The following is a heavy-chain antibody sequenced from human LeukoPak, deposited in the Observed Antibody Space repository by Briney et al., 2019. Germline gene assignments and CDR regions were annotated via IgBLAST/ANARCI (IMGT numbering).Heavy chain of an antibody. D-gene: IGHD3-16*02. V-gene: IGHV4-34*01. Sequence: SETLSLTCAVYGGSFSGYYWSWIRQSPGKGLEWIGEINHSRSTYYNPSLKSRVTISVDTSKNQFSLKLSSVTPEDTAVYYCARNVRLGSGELSFAPFKDWFDPWGQGTLVTVSS. CDR3: ARNVRLGSGELSFAPFKDWFDP. CDR2: INHSRST. J-gene: IGHJ5*02. CDR1: GGSFSGYY.